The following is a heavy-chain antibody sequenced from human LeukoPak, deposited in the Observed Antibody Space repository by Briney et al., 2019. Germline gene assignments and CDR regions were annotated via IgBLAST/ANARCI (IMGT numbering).Heavy chain of an antibody. CDR3: ARVDYYDSSGYYYIAFDI. CDR1: GGSISSYY. J-gene: IGHJ3*02. D-gene: IGHD3-22*01. Sequence: PSETLSLTCTVSGGSISSYYWSWIRQPAGKGLEWIGRIYTSGRTNYNPSLKSRVTMSVDTSKNQYSLTLSSVTAADTAVYYCARVDYYDSSGYYYIAFDIWGQGTMVTVSS. CDR2: IYTSGRT. V-gene: IGHV4-4*07.